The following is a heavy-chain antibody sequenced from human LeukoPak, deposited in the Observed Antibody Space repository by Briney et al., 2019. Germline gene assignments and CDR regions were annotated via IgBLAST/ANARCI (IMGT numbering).Heavy chain of an antibody. D-gene: IGHD1-26*01. Sequence: GGSLRLSCAASGFTFSSYAMSWVRQAPGKGLEWVSAVTGSGGSTYYADSVKGRFTISRDNSKNTLYLQMNSLRAEDTAVYYCAKRTGDGSYRHFDYWGQGTLVTVSS. CDR3: AKRTGDGSYRHFDY. V-gene: IGHV3-23*01. J-gene: IGHJ4*02. CDR2: VTGSGGST. CDR1: GFTFSSYA.